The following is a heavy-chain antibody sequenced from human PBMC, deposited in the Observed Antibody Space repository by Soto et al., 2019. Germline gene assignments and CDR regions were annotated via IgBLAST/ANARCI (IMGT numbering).Heavy chain of an antibody. CDR2: IYTSGST. D-gene: IGHD6-6*01. J-gene: IGHJ4*02. Sequence: SEGLSLTCTVSGGSISSCYWLWIRQPAGKGLEWIGRIYTSGSTNYNPSLKSRVTMSVDTSKNQFSLKLSSVTAADTAVYYCARVMEQLALDYWGQGTLVTVSS. V-gene: IGHV4-4*07. CDR1: GGSISSCY. CDR3: ARVMEQLALDY.